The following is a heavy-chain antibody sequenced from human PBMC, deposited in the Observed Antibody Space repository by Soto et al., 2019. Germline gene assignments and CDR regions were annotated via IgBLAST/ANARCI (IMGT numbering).Heavy chain of an antibody. J-gene: IGHJ4*02. CDR2: IWYDGSNK. D-gene: IGHD3-22*01. CDR1: GFTFSSYG. Sequence: QVQLVESGGGVVQPGRSLRLSCAASGFTFSSYGMHWVRQAPGKGLEWVAVIWYDGSNKYYAESVKGRFTISRDNSKYTLYLQMNSLRAEDTAVYYCAHSSGYYFFDYWGQGTLVTVSS. CDR3: AHSSGYYFFDY. V-gene: IGHV3-33*01.